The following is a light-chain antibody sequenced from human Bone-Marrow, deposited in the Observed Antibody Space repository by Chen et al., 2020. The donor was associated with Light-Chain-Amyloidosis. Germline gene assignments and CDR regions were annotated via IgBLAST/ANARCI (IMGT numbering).Light chain of an antibody. Sequence: EIAFTQSPATLSLSPGERATLSCTASQHVNNYLAWYQQKPGQAPRLLIYGASNRATGTPDRFRGGGSGTDFTLTISRLEPEDFAMYYCQQYSSSGTFGRGTEVEI. J-gene: IGKJ1*01. V-gene: IGKV3-20*01. CDR1: QHVNNY. CDR3: QQYSSSGT. CDR2: GAS.